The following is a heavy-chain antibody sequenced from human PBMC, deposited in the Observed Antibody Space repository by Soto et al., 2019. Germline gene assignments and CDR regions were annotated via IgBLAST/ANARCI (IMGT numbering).Heavy chain of an antibody. V-gene: IGHV1-2*04. Sequence: GASVKVSCKASGYTFTGYYMHWVRQAPGQGLEWMGWINPNSGGTNYAQKFQGWVTMTRDTSISTAHMELSRLRSDDTAVYYCARLGVGYCSSTSCYVLDYWGQGTLVTVSS. J-gene: IGHJ4*02. CDR3: ARLGVGYCSSTSCYVLDY. D-gene: IGHD2-2*01. CDR1: GYTFTGYY. CDR2: INPNSGGT.